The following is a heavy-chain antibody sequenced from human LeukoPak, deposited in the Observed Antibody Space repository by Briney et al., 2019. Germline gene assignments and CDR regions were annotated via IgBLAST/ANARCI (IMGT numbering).Heavy chain of an antibody. CDR1: GGSISSSSYY. J-gene: IGHJ4*02. Sequence: SETLSLTCTVSGGSISSSSYYWGWIRQPPGKGLEWIGSIYYTGTTYYNPSLKSRVTISVDASKKQFSLKLSAVTAADTAVYYCAIKTGTTRYFDYWGQGTLVTVSS. CDR2: IYYTGTT. V-gene: IGHV4-39*01. CDR3: AIKTGTTRYFDY. D-gene: IGHD1-1*01.